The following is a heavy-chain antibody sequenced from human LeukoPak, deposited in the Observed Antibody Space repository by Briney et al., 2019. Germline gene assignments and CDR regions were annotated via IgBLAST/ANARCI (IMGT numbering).Heavy chain of an antibody. J-gene: IGHJ4*02. CDR1: GFTFSSYA. D-gene: IGHD3-22*01. CDR2: ISGSGGST. Sequence: PGGSLRLSCAASGFTFSSYAMSWVRQAPGKGLEWVSAISGSGGSTYYADSVKGRFTISRDNSKNTLYLQMNSLRAEDTAVYYCAKRFFDYYDSSGYYGGFGYWGQGTLVTVSS. V-gene: IGHV3-23*01. CDR3: AKRFFDYYDSSGYYGGFGY.